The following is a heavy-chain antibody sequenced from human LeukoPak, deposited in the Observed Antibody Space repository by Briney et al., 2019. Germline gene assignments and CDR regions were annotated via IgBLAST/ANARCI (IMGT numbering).Heavy chain of an antibody. CDR1: GFTFSSYA. CDR2: ISGSGGST. Sequence: GGSLRLSCAASGFTFSSYAMSWVRQAPGKGLEWVSAISGSGGSTYYADSVKGRFTISRDNSKNTLYLQMNSLRAEDTAVYYCASAENLYSSSGWSSAFDIWGQGTMVTVSS. J-gene: IGHJ3*02. D-gene: IGHD6-6*01. V-gene: IGHV3-23*01. CDR3: ASAENLYSSSGWSSAFDI.